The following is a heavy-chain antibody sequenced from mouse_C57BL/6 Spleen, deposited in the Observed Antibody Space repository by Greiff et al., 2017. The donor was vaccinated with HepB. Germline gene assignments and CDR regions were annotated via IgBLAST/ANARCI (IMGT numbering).Heavy chain of an antibody. J-gene: IGHJ1*03. D-gene: IGHD1-1*01. CDR3: ARTVGYFDV. CDR1: GFTFSSYT. V-gene: IGHV5-9*01. Sequence: EVQRVESGGGLVKPGGSLKLSCAASGFTFSSYTMSWVRQTPEKRLEWVATISGGGGNTYYPDSVKGRFTISRDNAKNTLYLQMSSLRSEDTALYYCARTVGYFDVWGTGTTVTVSS. CDR2: ISGGGGNT.